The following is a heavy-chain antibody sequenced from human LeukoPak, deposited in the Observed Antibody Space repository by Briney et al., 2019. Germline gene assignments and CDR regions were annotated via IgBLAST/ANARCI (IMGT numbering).Heavy chain of an antibody. CDR2: IYPGDSDT. CDR3: ARMRSSTSPFDY. J-gene: IGHJ4*02. CDR1: GYSFTSYW. Sequence: GESLKISCKCSGYSFTSYWIGWVRQMPGKGLEWMGIIYPGDSDTRYSPSFQAQVTISVDRSTSTAYLQWSSLKASDTAIYYCARMRSSTSPFDYWGQGALVTVPS. D-gene: IGHD2-2*01. V-gene: IGHV5-51*01.